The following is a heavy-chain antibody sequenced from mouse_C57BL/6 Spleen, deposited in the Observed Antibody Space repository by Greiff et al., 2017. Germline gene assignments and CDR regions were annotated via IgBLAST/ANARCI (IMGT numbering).Heavy chain of an antibody. D-gene: IGHD3-3*01. J-gene: IGHJ2*01. CDR1: GYAFTNYL. Sequence: VQLQQSGAELVRPGTSVKVSCKASGYAFTNYLIEWVKQRPGQGLEWIGVINPGSGGTNYNEKFKGKATLTADKSSSTAYMQLSSLTSEDSAVYICAREGTVSFETWGEDTTLTVSS. CDR2: INPGSGGT. V-gene: IGHV1-54*01. CDR3: AREGTVSFET.